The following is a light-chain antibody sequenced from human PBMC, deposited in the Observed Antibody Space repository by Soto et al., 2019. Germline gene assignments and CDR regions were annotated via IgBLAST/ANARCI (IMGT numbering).Light chain of an antibody. Sequence: SVLTQPASVSGSPGQSITISCTGTSSDVGGYNYVSWYQQHPGKAPKLMIYDVSNRPSGVSNRFSGSKSGNTASLTISGLQAEDYFDDYCSSETNSSSLGDVGTVSKVT. J-gene: IGLJ1*01. CDR3: SSETNSSSLGD. CDR2: DVS. CDR1: SSDVGGYNY. V-gene: IGLV2-14*01.